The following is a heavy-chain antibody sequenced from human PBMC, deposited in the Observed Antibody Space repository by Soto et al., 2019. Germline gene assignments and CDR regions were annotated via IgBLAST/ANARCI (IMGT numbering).Heavy chain of an antibody. CDR2: IYYSGST. Sequence: SETLSLTCTVSGGSISSGDYYWSWIRQPPGKGLEWIGYIYYSGSTYYNPSLKSRVTISVDTSKNQFSLKLSSVTAADTAVYYCARVVVVVAATAEGYFQHWGQGTLVTVSS. CDR3: ARVVVVVAATAEGYFQH. V-gene: IGHV4-30-4*01. D-gene: IGHD2-15*01. CDR1: GGSISSGDYY. J-gene: IGHJ1*01.